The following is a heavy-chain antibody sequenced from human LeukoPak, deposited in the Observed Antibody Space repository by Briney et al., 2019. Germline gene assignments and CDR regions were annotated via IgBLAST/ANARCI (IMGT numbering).Heavy chain of an antibody. CDR3: ARVSWADAFDI. V-gene: IGHV4-61*01. CDR2: IYYSGST. Sequence: SETLSLTCTVSGYSINSGYYWGWIRQPPGKGLEWIGYIYYSGSTNYNPSLKSRVTISVDTSKNQFSLKLSSVTAADTAVYYCARVSWADAFDIWGQGTMVTVSS. J-gene: IGHJ3*02. CDR1: GYSINSGYY. D-gene: IGHD2-15*01.